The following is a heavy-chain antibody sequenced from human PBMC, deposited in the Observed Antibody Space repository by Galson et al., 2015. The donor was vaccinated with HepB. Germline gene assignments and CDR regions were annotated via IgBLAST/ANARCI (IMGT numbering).Heavy chain of an antibody. J-gene: IGHJ3*02. Sequence: MSWVRQAPGKGLEWVSSISSSSSYIYYADSVKGRFTISRDNAKNSLYLQMNSLRAEDTAVYYCARDALPTGSLYCSGGSCSTDDAFDIWGQGTMVTVSS. CDR2: ISSSSSYI. CDR3: ARDALPTGSLYCSGGSCSTDDAFDI. V-gene: IGHV3-21*01. D-gene: IGHD2-15*01.